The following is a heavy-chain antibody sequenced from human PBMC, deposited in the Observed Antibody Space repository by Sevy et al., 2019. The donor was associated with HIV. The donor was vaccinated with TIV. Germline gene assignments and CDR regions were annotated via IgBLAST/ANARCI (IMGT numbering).Heavy chain of an antibody. V-gene: IGHV3-30-3*01. J-gene: IGHJ4*02. CDR3: ARDYCSGGSCFYFDY. Sequence: GGSLRLSCAASGFTFSSYAMHWVRQAPGKGLEWVAVISYDGSNKYYADSVKGRFTISRDNSKNTLYLQMNSLTAEDTAVYYCARDYCSGGSCFYFDYWGQGTLVTVSS. CDR2: ISYDGSNK. CDR1: GFTFSSYA. D-gene: IGHD2-15*01.